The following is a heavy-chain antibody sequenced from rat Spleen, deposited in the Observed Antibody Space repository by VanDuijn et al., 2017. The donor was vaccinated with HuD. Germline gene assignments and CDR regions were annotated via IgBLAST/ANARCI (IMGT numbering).Heavy chain of an antibody. CDR1: GFTFSDYY. CDR2: ISYEGSST. J-gene: IGHJ4*01. D-gene: IGHD1-12*02. CDR3: ARHDGSA. Sequence: EVQLVESGGGLVQPGRSLKLSCAASGFTFSDYYMAWVRQAPKKGLEWVASISYEGSSTYYGDSVKGRFTISRDNAKSTLYLQMNSLRSEDTATYYCARHDGSAWGQGASVTVSS. V-gene: IGHV5-22*01.